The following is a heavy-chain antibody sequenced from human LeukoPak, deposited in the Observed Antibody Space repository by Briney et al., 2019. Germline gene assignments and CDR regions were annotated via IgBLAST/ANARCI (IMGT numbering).Heavy chain of an antibody. Sequence: PGGSLRLSCAASGFTFGDYIMDWVRQAPGKGLEWVGRIRRKDKSYSTQYAPSVEGRFTISRDDSKNSVYLQMNSLKTEDTAVYYCSRDGSRSSQSAFDIWGQGTKVTVSS. CDR2: IRRKDKSYST. CDR3: SRDGSRSSQSAFDI. D-gene: IGHD6-19*01. CDR1: GFTFGDYI. J-gene: IGHJ3*02. V-gene: IGHV3-72*01.